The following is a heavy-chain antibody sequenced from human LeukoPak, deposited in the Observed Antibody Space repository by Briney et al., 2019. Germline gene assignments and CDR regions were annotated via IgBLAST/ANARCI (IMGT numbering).Heavy chain of an antibody. CDR1: EFTISDYS. D-gene: IGHD6-25*01. Sequence: PGGSLRLSCAASEFTISDYSMNWVRQTPGKGLEWVSYIGTNISAIYYADSVRGRVTISRDNAKNSLYLQMNSLGAEDTAVYYCARDFEAAGFDYWGQGTMVTVSS. CDR3: ARDFEAAGFDY. J-gene: IGHJ4*02. CDR2: IGTNISAI. V-gene: IGHV3-48*04.